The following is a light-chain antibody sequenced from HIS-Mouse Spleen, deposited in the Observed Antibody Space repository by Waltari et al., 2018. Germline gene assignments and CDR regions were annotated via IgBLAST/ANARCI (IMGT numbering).Light chain of an antibody. J-gene: IGLJ3*02. V-gene: IGLV1-40*01. Sequence: QSVLTQPPSVSGAPGQRVTISCTGTSSHIGAGYDVHWYQQLPGTAPKLLIYGNSNRPSGVPDRFSGSKSGTSASLAITGLQAEDEADYYCQSYDSSLSGVFGGGTKLTVL. CDR3: QSYDSSLSGV. CDR1: SSHIGAGYD. CDR2: GNS.